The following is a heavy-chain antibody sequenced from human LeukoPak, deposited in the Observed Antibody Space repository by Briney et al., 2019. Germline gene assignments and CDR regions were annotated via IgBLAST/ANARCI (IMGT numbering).Heavy chain of an antibody. V-gene: IGHV3-23*01. J-gene: IGHJ4*02. D-gene: IGHD3-10*01. CDR1: GFTFSGSA. CDR3: AKDRRAGSYDY. CDR2: ISGSGGNT. Sequence: PGGSLRLSCAASGFTFSGSAMHWVRQASGKGLEWVSAISGSGGNTYYADSVKGRFTISRDNSKNTLYLQMNSLRAEDTAVYYCAKDRRAGSYDYWGQGTLVTVSS.